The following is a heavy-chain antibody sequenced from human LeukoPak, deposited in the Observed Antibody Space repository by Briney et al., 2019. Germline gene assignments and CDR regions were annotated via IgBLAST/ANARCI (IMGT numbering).Heavy chain of an antibody. V-gene: IGHV3-30*03. CDR3: ATEVKAAAGIDTGSYYYNGMDV. D-gene: IGHD6-13*01. J-gene: IGHJ6*02. Sequence: GRSLRLSCAASGFTFSSYGMHWVRQAPGKGLEWVAVISYDGSNKYYADSVKGRFTISRDNSKNTLYLQMNSLRTEDTAVYFCATEVKAAAGIDTGSYYYNGMDVWGQGTTVTVSS. CDR1: GFTFSSYG. CDR2: ISYDGSNK.